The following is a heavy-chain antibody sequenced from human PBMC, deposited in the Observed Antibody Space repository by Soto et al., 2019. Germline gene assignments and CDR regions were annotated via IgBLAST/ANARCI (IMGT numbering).Heavy chain of an antibody. J-gene: IGHJ4*02. CDR2: ISYDGSNK. Sequence: QVQLVESGGGVVQPGRSLRLSCAASGFTFSSYGMHWVRQAPGKGLEWVAVISYDGSNKYYADSVKGRFTISRDNSKNTLYLQMNSLRAEDTAVYYCAKDKGIVGATPHYWGQGTLSPSPQ. CDR3: AKDKGIVGATPHY. V-gene: IGHV3-30*18. CDR1: GFTFSSYG. D-gene: IGHD1-26*01.